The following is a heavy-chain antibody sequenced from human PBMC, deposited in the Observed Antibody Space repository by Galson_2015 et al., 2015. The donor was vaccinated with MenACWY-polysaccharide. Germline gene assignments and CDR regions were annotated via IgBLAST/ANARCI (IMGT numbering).Heavy chain of an antibody. V-gene: IGHV4-31*03. Sequence: TLSLTCTVSGDSITRGGYFWSWIRQHPGEGLEWFASISYDGGTYYNQSLKSRVTISVDTPKNQFSPKLKSVTAADTAVFYGPRGGRAVSNRNWFDPWGQGTLVTVSS. D-gene: IGHD3-16*01. CDR1: GDSITRGGYF. CDR3: PRGGRAVSNRNWFDP. CDR2: ISYDGGT. J-gene: IGHJ5*02.